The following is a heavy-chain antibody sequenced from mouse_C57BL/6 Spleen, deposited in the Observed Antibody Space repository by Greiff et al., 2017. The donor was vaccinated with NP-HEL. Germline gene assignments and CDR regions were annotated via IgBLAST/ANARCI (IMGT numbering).Heavy chain of an antibody. J-gene: IGHJ1*03. CDR3: ARSPSSPWYFDV. Sequence: VQLQQSGPGLVQPSQSLSITCTVSGFSLTSYGVHWVRQSPGKGLEWLGVIWSGGSTDYNAAFISRLSISKDNSKSQVFFKMNSLQADDTAIYYCARSPSSPWYFDVWGTGTTVTVSS. D-gene: IGHD1-1*01. CDR2: IWSGGST. CDR1: GFSLTSYG. V-gene: IGHV2-2*01.